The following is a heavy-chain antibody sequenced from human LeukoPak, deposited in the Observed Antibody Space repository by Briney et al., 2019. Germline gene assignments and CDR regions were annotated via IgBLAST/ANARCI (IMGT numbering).Heavy chain of an antibody. CDR3: ARDCSGGSCTLSDYYYYGMDV. D-gene: IGHD2-15*01. CDR2: IYYSGST. J-gene: IGHJ6*02. Sequence: SETLSLTCTVSGVSISSYYWSWIRQPPGKGLEWIAYIYYSGSTNYNPSLKSRVTISVDKSKNQFSLKLSSVTAADTAVYYCARDCSGGSCTLSDYYYYGMDVWGQGTTVTVSS. V-gene: IGHV4-59*12. CDR1: GVSISSYY.